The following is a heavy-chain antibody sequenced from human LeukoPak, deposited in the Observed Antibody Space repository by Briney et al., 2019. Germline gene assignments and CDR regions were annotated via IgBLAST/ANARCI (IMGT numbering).Heavy chain of an antibody. J-gene: IGHJ4*02. V-gene: IGHV3-7*01. Sequence: PGGSLRLSCAASGFTFSSYWMSWVRQAPGKGLEWVANIKQDGSEEYYVDSVKGRFTTSRDNAKNSLYLQMNSLRAEDTAVYYCARDGIPDRGYYDYWGQGTLVTVSS. CDR3: ARDGIPDRGYYDY. CDR2: IKQDGSEE. CDR1: GFTFSSYW. D-gene: IGHD1-14*01.